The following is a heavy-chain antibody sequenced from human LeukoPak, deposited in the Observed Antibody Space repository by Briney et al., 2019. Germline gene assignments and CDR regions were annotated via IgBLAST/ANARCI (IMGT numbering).Heavy chain of an antibody. V-gene: IGHV3-23*01. J-gene: IGHJ6*03. CDR2: ISGSGGST. D-gene: IGHD5-18*01. Sequence: GGTLRLSCAASGFTFSSYGMSWVRQAPGKGLEWVSAISGSGGSTYYADSVKGRFTISRDNSKNTLYLQMNSLRAEDTAVYYCAKERGTAMVRSYYMDVWGKGTTVTVSS. CDR3: AKERGTAMVRSYYMDV. CDR1: GFTFSSYG.